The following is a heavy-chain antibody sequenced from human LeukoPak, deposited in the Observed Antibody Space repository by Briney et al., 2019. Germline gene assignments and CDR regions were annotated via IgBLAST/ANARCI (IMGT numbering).Heavy chain of an antibody. Sequence: ASVKVSCKASGYTFASYDINWVRQATGQGLEWMGWMNPNSGNTGYAQKFQGRVTITRNTSISTAYMELSSLRSEDTAVYYCARGIAAAGNWFDPWGQGTLVTVSS. V-gene: IGHV1-8*01. D-gene: IGHD6-13*01. CDR3: ARGIAAAGNWFDP. CDR2: MNPNSGNT. CDR1: GYTFASYD. J-gene: IGHJ5*02.